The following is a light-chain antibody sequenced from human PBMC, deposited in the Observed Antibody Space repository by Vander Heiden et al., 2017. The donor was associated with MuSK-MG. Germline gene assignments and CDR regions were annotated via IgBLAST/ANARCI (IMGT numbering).Light chain of an antibody. CDR2: GAS. J-gene: IGKJ5*01. CDR3: QQYNNWPPHT. Sequence: DIVLTQSPDTLSVSPGERATLSCRASQSVSSNLAWYQQNPGQAPRLLIYGASTRATGIPARFSGSGSGTEFTLTISSLQSEDFAVYYCQQYNNWPPHTFGQGTRLEIK. V-gene: IGKV3D-15*01. CDR1: QSVSSN.